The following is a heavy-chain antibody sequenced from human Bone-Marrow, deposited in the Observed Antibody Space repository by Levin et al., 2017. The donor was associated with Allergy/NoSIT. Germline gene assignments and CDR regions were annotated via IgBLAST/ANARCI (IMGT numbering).Heavy chain of an antibody. CDR1: GFTVSSNY. V-gene: IGHV3-53*01. J-gene: IGHJ4*02. Sequence: GESLKISCAASGFTVSSNYMSWVRQAPGKGLEWVSVIYSGGSTYYADSVKGRFTISRDNSKNTLYLQMNSLRAEDTAVYYCARAYSSGLYYFDYWGQGTLVTVSS. CDR2: IYSGGST. D-gene: IGHD6-19*01. CDR3: ARAYSSGLYYFDY.